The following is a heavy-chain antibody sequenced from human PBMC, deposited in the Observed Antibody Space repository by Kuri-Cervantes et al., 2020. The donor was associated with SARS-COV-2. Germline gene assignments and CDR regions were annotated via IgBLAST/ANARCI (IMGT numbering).Heavy chain of an antibody. CDR1: GFTFSSYA. CDR3: ARDRWTVAGRLDY. Sequence: GGSLRLSCAASGFTFSSYAMHWVRQAPGKGLEWVAVISYDGSNKYYADSVKGRFTISRDNAKNSPYLQMNSLRAEDTAVYYCARDRWTVAGRLDYWGQGTLVTVSS. CDR2: ISYDGSNK. V-gene: IGHV3-30-3*01. J-gene: IGHJ4*02. D-gene: IGHD6-19*01.